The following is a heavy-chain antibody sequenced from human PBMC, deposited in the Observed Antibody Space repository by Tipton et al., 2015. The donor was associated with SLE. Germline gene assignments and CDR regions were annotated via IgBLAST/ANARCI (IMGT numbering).Heavy chain of an antibody. J-gene: IGHJ6*02. CDR2: ISSTGRYI. CDR3: AREAATGKGSYYYFYGMDV. V-gene: IGHV3-21*03. D-gene: IGHD6-13*01. CDR1: GFSFGDYA. Sequence: SLRLSCAASGFSFGDYAMNWVRQAPGKGLEWVSSISSTGRYIHYADSVKGRFTISRDNANDSLHLQMNSLRVEDTGVYYCAREAATGKGSYYYFYGMDVWGQGTTVTVSS.